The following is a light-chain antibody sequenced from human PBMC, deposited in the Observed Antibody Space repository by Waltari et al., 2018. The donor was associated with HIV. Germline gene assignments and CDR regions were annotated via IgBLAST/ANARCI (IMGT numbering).Light chain of an antibody. Sequence: IVLAQSPATLSLSPGERATLSCRASQTIGANKLAWYQQKPGQAPRLVIFGAFSSATAIPDRFSGSGSGTDFTLTISRLEPEDVAVYYCQQYDSPPRTFGQGTKVEIK. J-gene: IGKJ1*01. CDR2: GAF. CDR3: QQYDSPPRT. V-gene: IGKV3-20*01. CDR1: QTIGANK.